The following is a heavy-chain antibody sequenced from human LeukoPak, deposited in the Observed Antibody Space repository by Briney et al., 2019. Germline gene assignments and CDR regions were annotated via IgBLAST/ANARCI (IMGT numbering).Heavy chain of an antibody. D-gene: IGHD1-26*01. V-gene: IGHV3-53*01. CDR1: GFTVSSNY. Sequence: GGSLRLSCAASGFTVSSNYMNWVRQAPGKGLEWVSVIYGGGNIYYADSVKGRFTISRDNSKNTLYLQMNSLRAEDTAVYYCARDLGDSYYYYYGMDVWGQGTTVTVSS. CDR2: IYGGGNI. J-gene: IGHJ6*02. CDR3: ARDLGDSYYYYYGMDV.